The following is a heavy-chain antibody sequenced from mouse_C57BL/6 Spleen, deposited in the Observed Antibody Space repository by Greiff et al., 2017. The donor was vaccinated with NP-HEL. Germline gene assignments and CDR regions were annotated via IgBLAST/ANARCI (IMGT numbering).Heavy chain of an antibody. D-gene: IGHD2-2*01. J-gene: IGHJ4*01. Sequence: DVKLVESGGGLVQPGESLKLSCESNEYEFPSHDMSWVRKTPEKRLELVAAINSDGGSTYYPDTMERRFIISRDNTKKTLYLQMSSLRSEDTALYYCARRMVTTYAMDYWGQGTSVTVSA. CDR1: EYEFPSHD. V-gene: IGHV5-2*03. CDR3: ARRMVTTYAMDY. CDR2: INSDGGST.